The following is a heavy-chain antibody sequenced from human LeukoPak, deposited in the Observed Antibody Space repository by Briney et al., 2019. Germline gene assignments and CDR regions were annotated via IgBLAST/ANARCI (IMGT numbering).Heavy chain of an antibody. J-gene: IGHJ4*02. CDR1: GFTFSSYA. CDR3: AKGRSGSPGRYFDY. CDR2: ISGSGGTT. Sequence: GGSLRLSCVASGFTFSSYAMSWVRQAPGKGLEWVSAISGSGGTTFHADSVKGRFTISRDNSKNTLYLQMNSLRAEDTAVYYCAKGRSGSPGRYFDYWGQGTLVTASS. V-gene: IGHV3-23*01. D-gene: IGHD1-26*01.